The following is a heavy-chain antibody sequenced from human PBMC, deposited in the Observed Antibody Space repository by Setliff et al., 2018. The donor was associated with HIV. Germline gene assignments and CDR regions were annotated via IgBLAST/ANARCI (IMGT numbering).Heavy chain of an antibody. CDR3: ARVNGGNSPYYFDS. V-gene: IGHV1-69*06. D-gene: IGHD2-21*02. CDR1: GGTFSNYA. CDR2: IIPMFGTS. J-gene: IGHJ4*02. Sequence: SVKVSCKASGGTFSNYAISWVRQAPGQGLEWMGGIIPMFGTSNHAQKFQGRVTLTADKSTDTAYMELRSLRSEDTAVYYCARVNGGNSPYYFDSWGQGTLVTVSS.